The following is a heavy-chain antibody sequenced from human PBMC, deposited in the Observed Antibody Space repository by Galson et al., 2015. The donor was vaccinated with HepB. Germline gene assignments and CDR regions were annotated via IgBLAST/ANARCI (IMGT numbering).Heavy chain of an antibody. Sequence: SLRLSCAASGFAFGNYGMHWVRQAPGKGLEWMALIWKAGSNKHYADSLKGRFRISRDNTKNTLFLEADSLRAEDTAVYYCAREDATITVAALEYWGQGVLVTVSS. J-gene: IGHJ4*02. CDR1: GFAFGNYG. CDR2: IWKAGSNK. V-gene: IGHV3-33*01. D-gene: IGHD6-19*01. CDR3: AREDATITVAALEY.